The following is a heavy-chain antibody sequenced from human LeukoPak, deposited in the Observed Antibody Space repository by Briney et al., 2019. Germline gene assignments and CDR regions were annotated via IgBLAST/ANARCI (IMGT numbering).Heavy chain of an antibody. V-gene: IGHV1-8*01. CDR2: MNPNSGNT. CDR1: GYTFTSYD. CDR3: ARESHFDWLSGPYFDY. J-gene: IGHJ4*02. D-gene: IGHD3-9*01. Sequence: ASVTVSCKASGYTFTSYDINWVRQATGQGLEWMGWMNPNSGNTGYAQKFQGRVTMTRNTSISTAYMELSSLRSEDTAVYYCARESHFDWLSGPYFDYWGQGTLVTVSS.